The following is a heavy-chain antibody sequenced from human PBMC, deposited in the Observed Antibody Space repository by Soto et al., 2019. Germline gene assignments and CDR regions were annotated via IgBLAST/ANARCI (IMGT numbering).Heavy chain of an antibody. V-gene: IGHV3-30*18. J-gene: IGHJ4*02. CDR3: AKEMYPRTVLDSSSPWGDY. CDR2: MSYAGTYK. Sequence: ESGGGVVQPGRSLRLSCAVSGFTFSDYVMHWVRQAPGKGLEWVAVMSYAGTYKYYADSVKGRFTISRDLSGNTLFLQMNSLRLEDTAVYFCAKEMYPRTVLDSSSPWGDYWGQGTLVTVSS. CDR1: GFTFSDYV. D-gene: IGHD6-6*01.